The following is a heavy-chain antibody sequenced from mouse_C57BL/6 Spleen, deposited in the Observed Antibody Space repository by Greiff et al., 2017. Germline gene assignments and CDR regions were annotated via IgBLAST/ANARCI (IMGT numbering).Heavy chain of an antibody. CDR2: ISFDGSST. V-gene: IGHV5-16*01. D-gene: IGHD2-3*01. CDR3: AREGGYYYFDY. CDR1: GFTFSDYY. Sequence: EVKLKQSEAGLVQPGRSMKLSCTASGFTFSDYYMAWVSQVPEKGLEWVANISFDGSSTYYLDSLKSRFIISIEKAKNIRYRQMSSLKSEDTATYYCAREGGYYYFDYWGQGTTLTVSS. J-gene: IGHJ2*01.